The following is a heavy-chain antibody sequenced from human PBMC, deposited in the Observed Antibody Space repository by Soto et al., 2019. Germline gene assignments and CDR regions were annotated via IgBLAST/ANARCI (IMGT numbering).Heavy chain of an antibody. J-gene: IGHJ6*02. CDR1: GFTVSSNY. V-gene: IGHV3-53*01. CDR2: IYSGGST. CDR3: ARASRYYYDSSGSGYGMAV. D-gene: IGHD3-22*01. Sequence: GGSLRLSCAASGFTVSSNYMSWVRQAPGKGLEWVSVIYSGGSTYYADSVKGRFTISRDNSKNTLYLQMNSLRAEDTAVYYCARASRYYYDSSGSGYGMAVWGQGTTVTVP.